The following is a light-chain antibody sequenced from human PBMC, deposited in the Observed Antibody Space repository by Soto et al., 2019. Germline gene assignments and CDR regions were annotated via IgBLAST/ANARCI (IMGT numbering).Light chain of an antibody. CDR2: GAS. Sequence: THSPCTLSLSPLDRATLSFRATQSICNTCLSCHQQKPCQAPRLLIDGASRQATGIPDRCSGSGSGTDFTLTISMQQPEDLAVYYCQQYGASPLTFGGGTKVDIK. CDR1: QSICNTC. J-gene: IGKJ4*01. V-gene: IGKV3-20*01. CDR3: QQYGASPLT.